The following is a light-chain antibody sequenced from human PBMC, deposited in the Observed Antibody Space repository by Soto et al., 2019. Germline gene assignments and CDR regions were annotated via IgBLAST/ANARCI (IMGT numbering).Light chain of an antibody. Sequence: IQLTQSPSSLSASVGDRVTITCRASQVISKYLAWYQQKPGTAPKLLIYLASTLQGGVPSRFSGSGSGTDFRLTISSLQPESVATYYCQYLNSFPLTFGGGTKVEIK. CDR1: QVISKY. V-gene: IGKV1-9*01. CDR3: QYLNSFPLT. J-gene: IGKJ4*01. CDR2: LAS.